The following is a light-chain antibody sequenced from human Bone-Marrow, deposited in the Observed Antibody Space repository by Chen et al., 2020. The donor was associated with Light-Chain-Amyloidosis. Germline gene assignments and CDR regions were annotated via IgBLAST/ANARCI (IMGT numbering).Light chain of an antibody. Sequence: DIQMTQSPSSLSASVGDRVTITCRASQRISNYLNWYQQKPGKAPKLLIHAASTLQSGVPLRFSGSGSGTDFILTISSVQTEEFAIYYCQQSYSMSSITFGQGTRLEIK. CDR2: AAS. J-gene: IGKJ5*01. CDR1: QRISNY. CDR3: QQSYSMSSIT. V-gene: IGKV1-39*01.